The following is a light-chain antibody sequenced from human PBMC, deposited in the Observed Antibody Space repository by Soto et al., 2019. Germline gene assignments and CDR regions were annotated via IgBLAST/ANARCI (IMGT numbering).Light chain of an antibody. CDR2: EVS. Sequence: QSALTQPASVSGSPGQSITISCTGTSSDVVNYNYVSWYQQHPGKAPKLMISEVSHRPSGVSNRFSGSKSGNTASLTISGLQPEDEADYYCNSYRSIPTPHVVFGGGTKLTVL. CDR1: SSDVVNYNY. J-gene: IGLJ2*01. V-gene: IGLV2-14*01. CDR3: NSYRSIPTPHVV.